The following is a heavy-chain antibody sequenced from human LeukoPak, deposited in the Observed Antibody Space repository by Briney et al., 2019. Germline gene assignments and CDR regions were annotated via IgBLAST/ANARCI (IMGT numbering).Heavy chain of an antibody. Sequence: SETLSLTCSVSGGSINSRNHYWGWIRQPPGKGLEWIASIYSSGATYYNPSLKSRVIISVDTSKNQISLKLSSVTASDTAVYYCARHSMRYNWFDPWGQGTLVTVSS. CDR1: GGSINSRNHY. CDR2: IYSSGAT. D-gene: IGHD2/OR15-2a*01. J-gene: IGHJ5*02. V-gene: IGHV4-39*01. CDR3: ARHSMRYNWFDP.